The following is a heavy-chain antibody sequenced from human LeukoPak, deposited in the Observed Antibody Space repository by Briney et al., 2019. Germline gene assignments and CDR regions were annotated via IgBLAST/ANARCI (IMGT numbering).Heavy chain of an antibody. CDR1: GGSISSYY. J-gene: IGHJ6*03. CDR3: ARRPLIYGSGSYYRSSYMDV. Sequence: SETLSLTCTVSGGSISSYYWSWIRQPPGKGLEWIGYIYYSGSTNYNPSLKSRVTISVDTSKNQFSLKLSSVTAADTAVYYCARRPLIYGSGSYYRSSYMDVWGKGTTVTISS. D-gene: IGHD3-10*01. CDR2: IYYSGST. V-gene: IGHV4-59*01.